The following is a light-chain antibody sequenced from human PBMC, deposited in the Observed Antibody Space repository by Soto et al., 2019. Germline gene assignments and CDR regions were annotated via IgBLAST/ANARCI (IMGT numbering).Light chain of an antibody. Sequence: DIVMTQSPDSLAVSLGERATINCKSSQSVLKSSKNKNYLAWYQQKPGQPPKLLIYWASTRESGVPDRFSGSGSGTDFALTISSLQAEDVAVYYCQQYYSTPPTFGQGTKLEIK. V-gene: IGKV4-1*01. CDR1: QSVLKSSKNKNY. J-gene: IGKJ2*01. CDR2: WAS. CDR3: QQYYSTPPT.